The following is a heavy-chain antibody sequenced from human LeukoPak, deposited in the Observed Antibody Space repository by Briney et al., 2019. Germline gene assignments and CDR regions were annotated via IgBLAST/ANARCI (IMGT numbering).Heavy chain of an antibody. CDR2: IIPIFGTA. CDR1: GGTFSSYA. J-gene: IGHJ5*02. D-gene: IGHD2-2*01. Sequence: ASAKVSCKASGGTFSSYAVSWVRQAPGQGLEWMGGIIPIFGTANYAQKFQGRVTITTDESTSTAYMELSSLRSEDTAVYYCARGSCSSTSCILPNWFDPWDQGTLVTVSS. CDR3: ARGSCSSTSCILPNWFDP. V-gene: IGHV1-69*05.